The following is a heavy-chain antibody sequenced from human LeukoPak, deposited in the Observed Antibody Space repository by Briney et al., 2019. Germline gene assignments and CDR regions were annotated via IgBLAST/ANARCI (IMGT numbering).Heavy chain of an antibody. V-gene: IGHV1-69*04. CDR3: ASRGARYCSSTSCYIRSDY. J-gene: IGHJ4*02. CDR2: IIPILGIA. D-gene: IGHD2-2*02. CDR1: GGTFSSYA. Sequence: SVKVSCKASGGTFSSYAISWVRQAPGQGLEWMGRIIPILGIANYAQKFQGRVTITADKSTSTAYMELSSLRSEDTAVYYCASRGARYCSSTSCYIRSDYWGQGTLVTVSS.